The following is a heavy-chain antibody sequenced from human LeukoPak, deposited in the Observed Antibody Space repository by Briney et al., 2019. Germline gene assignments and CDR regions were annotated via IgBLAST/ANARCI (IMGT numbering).Heavy chain of an antibody. Sequence: GGSLRLSCAASGFTFKTYWMHWVRHAPGRGPVWASRISSDGSNTRYADSVKGRFTVSRDNAKNTLYLQMNSLRAEDTAVYYCARDWGGSGPTSHDYWGQGTLVTVSS. CDR2: ISSDGSNT. D-gene: IGHD3-16*01. CDR1: GFTFKTYW. V-gene: IGHV3-74*01. J-gene: IGHJ4*02. CDR3: ARDWGGSGPTSHDY.